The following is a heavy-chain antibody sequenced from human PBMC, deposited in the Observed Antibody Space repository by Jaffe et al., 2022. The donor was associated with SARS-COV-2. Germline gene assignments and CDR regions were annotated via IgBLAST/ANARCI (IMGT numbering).Heavy chain of an antibody. V-gene: IGHV4-39*01. J-gene: IGHJ6*02. CDR1: GGSISSSSYY. Sequence: QLQLQESGPGLVKPSETLSLTCTVSGGSISSSSYYWGWIRQPPGKGLEWIGSIYYSGSTYYNPSLKSRVTISVDTSKNQFSLKLSSVTAADTAVYYCARHWYQLLWRPVGYYYGMDVWGQGTTVTVSS. CDR2: IYYSGST. CDR3: ARHWYQLLWRPVGYYYGMDV. D-gene: IGHD2-2*01.